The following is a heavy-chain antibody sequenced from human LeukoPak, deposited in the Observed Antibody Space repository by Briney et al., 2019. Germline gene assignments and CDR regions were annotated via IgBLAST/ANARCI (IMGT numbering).Heavy chain of an antibody. V-gene: IGHV4-34*01. CDR1: GGSFSGYY. CDR2: INHSGST. J-gene: IGHJ4*02. D-gene: IGHD2-21*02. Sequence: SETLSLTCAVYGGSFSGYYWSWIRQPPGKGLEWIGEINHSGSTNYNPSLKSRVTISVDTSKNQLSLKLSSVTAADTAVYYCARGIAHKQPSRVVTATPHYFDYWGQGTLVTVSS. CDR3: ARGIAHKQPSRVVTATPHYFDY.